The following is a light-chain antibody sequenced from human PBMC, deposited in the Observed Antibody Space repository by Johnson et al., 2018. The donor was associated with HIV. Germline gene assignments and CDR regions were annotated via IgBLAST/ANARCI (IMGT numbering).Light chain of an antibody. CDR3: GTWDSSLSAYV. V-gene: IGLV1-51*02. CDR2: ENN. Sequence: SVLTQPPSVSAAPGQKVTISCSGSSSNIGNNYVSWYQQLPGTAPKLLIYENNKRPSGIPDRFSGSKSGTSATLGITGLQTGEEADYYCGTWDSSLSAYVFGTGTKVTVL. J-gene: IGLJ1*01. CDR1: SSNIGNNY.